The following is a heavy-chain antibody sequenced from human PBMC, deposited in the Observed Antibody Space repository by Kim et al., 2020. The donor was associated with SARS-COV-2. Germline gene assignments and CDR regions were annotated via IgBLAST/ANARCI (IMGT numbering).Heavy chain of an antibody. V-gene: IGHV1-24*01. J-gene: IGHJ6*02. CDR3: ATPGNTRGYGMDV. Sequence: YAQKCQGRVTMTEDTSTDTAYMELSSLRSEDTAVYYCATPGNTRGYGMDVWGQGTTVTVSS. D-gene: IGHD1-7*01.